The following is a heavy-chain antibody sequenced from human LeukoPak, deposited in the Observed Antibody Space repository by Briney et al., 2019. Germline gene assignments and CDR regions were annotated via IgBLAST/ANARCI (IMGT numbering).Heavy chain of an antibody. V-gene: IGHV1-8*01. J-gene: IGHJ6*03. Sequence: GASVKVSCKASGYIFISYDINWVRQATGQGLEWMGWMNPNSGNTGYAQKFLGRLTITTNTSISTAYMELSSLRSDDTAVYYCARAPRGFNYGSGGYSKFRYYYYMDVWGKGTTVTVSS. CDR1: GYIFISYD. CDR3: ARAPRGFNYGSGGYSKFRYYYYMDV. D-gene: IGHD3-10*01. CDR2: MNPNSGNT.